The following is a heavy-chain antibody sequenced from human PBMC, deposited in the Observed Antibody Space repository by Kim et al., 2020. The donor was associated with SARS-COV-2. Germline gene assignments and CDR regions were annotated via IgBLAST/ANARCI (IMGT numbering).Heavy chain of an antibody. J-gene: IGHJ5*02. Sequence: GGSLRLSFAASGFTFDDYAMHWVRQAPGKGLEWVSGISWNSGSIGYADSVKGRFTISRDNAKNSLYLQMNSLRAEDTALYYCAKNAVKGIAVAGIAWFDPWGQGTLVTVSS. CDR3: AKNAVKGIAVAGIAWFDP. D-gene: IGHD6-19*01. CDR1: GFTFDDYA. V-gene: IGHV3-9*01. CDR2: ISWNSGSI.